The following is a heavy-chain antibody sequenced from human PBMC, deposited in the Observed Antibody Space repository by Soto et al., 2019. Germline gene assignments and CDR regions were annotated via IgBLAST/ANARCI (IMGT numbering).Heavy chain of an antibody. CDR1: GGSISSYY. Sequence: SETLSLTCTVSGGSISSYYWNWIRQPPGKGLEWIGYMYYSGSTNYNPSLKSRITISVDTSKNQFSLKLSSVTAADTAVYYCVRRYYYDKSGYYGFDFWGQGTLVTVSS. D-gene: IGHD3-22*01. V-gene: IGHV4-59*08. J-gene: IGHJ4*02. CDR2: MYYSGST. CDR3: VRRYYYDKSGYYGFDF.